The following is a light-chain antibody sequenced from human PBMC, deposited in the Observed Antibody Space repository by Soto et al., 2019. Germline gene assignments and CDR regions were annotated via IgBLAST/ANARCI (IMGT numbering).Light chain of an antibody. Sequence: QSVLTQPPSASGTPGQRVTISCSGSSSNIGTNYVYWYQQLPGTAPKLLIYSNNQRPSGVPDRFSGSKSGTSASLAISGLRSEDEADYFCAAWDDILNGPGVFGGGTKVTVL. CDR2: SNN. J-gene: IGLJ3*02. V-gene: IGLV1-47*01. CDR3: AAWDDILNGPGV. CDR1: SSNIGTNY.